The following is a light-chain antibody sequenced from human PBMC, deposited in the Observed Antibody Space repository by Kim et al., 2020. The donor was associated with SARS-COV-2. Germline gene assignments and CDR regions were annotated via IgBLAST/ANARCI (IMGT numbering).Light chain of an antibody. Sequence: QSALTQPASVSGSPGQSISISCTGTSSNIGSYNYVSWHQQHPGKAPKLMIYDVNKRPSGISSRFSGSKSGSTASLTISGLQAEDEADYYCSSFTTRSTLVFGGGTKVTDL. CDR3: SSFTTRSTLV. V-gene: IGLV2-14*03. CDR1: SSNIGSYNY. CDR2: DVN. J-gene: IGLJ3*02.